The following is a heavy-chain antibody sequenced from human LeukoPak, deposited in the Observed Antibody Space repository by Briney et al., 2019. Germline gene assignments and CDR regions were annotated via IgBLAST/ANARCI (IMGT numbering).Heavy chain of an antibody. V-gene: IGHV3-11*05. Sequence: GGSLRLSCVVSGFTFSSYWMSWIRQAPGKGLEWVSYISSSSSYTNYADSVKGRFTISRDNAKNSLYLQMNSLRAEDTAVYYCARAKRYSYVDYWGQGTLVTVSS. D-gene: IGHD5-18*01. CDR3: ARAKRYSYVDY. CDR1: GFTFSSYW. J-gene: IGHJ4*02. CDR2: ISSSSSYT.